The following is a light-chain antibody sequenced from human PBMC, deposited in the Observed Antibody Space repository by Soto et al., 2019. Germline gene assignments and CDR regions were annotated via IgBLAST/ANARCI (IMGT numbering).Light chain of an antibody. Sequence: DIQMTQSPPTLSASVGDRVTITCRASQGIGDWLAWYQQKPGKGPKLLIYRASNLENGVTSRFSGGGSGTEFSLTISNLQPGDFATYYCQQYSNYWTFGQGTKVEIK. CDR2: RAS. J-gene: IGKJ1*01. CDR3: QQYSNYWT. CDR1: QGIGDW. V-gene: IGKV1-5*03.